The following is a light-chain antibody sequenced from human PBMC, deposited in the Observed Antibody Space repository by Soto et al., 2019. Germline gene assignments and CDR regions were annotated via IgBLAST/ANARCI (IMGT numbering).Light chain of an antibody. Sequence: EIVMTQSPATLSVSPGERVTISCRASQDIRTNLAWYQQKRGKAPRLLIYGASTRATGVPAWFSGSGSGTAFTLTTSSQQIEDVAAYYCQQYNIRPLTFGGGTKVEIK. J-gene: IGKJ4*01. CDR2: GAS. CDR3: QQYNIRPLT. V-gene: IGKV3-15*01. CDR1: QDIRTN.